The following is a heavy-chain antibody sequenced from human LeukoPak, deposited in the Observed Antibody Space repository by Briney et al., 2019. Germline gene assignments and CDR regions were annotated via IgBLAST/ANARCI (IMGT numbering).Heavy chain of an antibody. Sequence: GGSLRLSCAASGFPFSSYAMNWVRQAPGMGLEWVSSLSRSGGSSYYADSVKGRFTISRDNSNNTVYLQMHRLRVDDSAVYFCAKGRGSRAYNSFDVWGQGSLVTVSS. D-gene: IGHD6-13*01. J-gene: IGHJ5*02. CDR2: LSRSGGSS. CDR1: GFPFSSYA. V-gene: IGHV3-23*01. CDR3: AKGRGSRAYNSFDV.